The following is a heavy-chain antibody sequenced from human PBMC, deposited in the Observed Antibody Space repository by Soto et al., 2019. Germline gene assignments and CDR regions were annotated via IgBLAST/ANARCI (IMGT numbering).Heavy chain of an antibody. CDR1: GGTVSSYA. V-gene: IGHV1-69*06. J-gene: IGHJ6*02. D-gene: IGHD6-13*01. CDR2: IIPIFGTA. CDR3: ARDGQQLYYYYYGMDV. Sequence: QVQLVQSGAEVKKPGSSVKVSCKASGGTVSSYAISWVRQAPGQVLEWLGGIIPIFGTANYAQKFQGRVTITADKSTSTANMELSSLRSEDTAVYYCARDGQQLYYYYYGMDVWGQGTTVTVSS.